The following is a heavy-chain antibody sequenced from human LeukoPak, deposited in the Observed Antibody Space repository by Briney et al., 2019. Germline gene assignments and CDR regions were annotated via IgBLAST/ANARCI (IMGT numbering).Heavy chain of an antibody. Sequence: SQTLSLTCSVSGGSISSGDYYWSWIRPHPGKGLEWIGHIYYSGSTYYNPSLKSRVTISVDTSKNQFSLKLSSVTAADTAVYYCARDHGVAAAGTWWFDPWGQGTLVTVSS. D-gene: IGHD6-13*01. CDR1: GGSISSGDYY. J-gene: IGHJ5*02. V-gene: IGHV4-31*03. CDR3: ARDHGVAAAGTWWFDP. CDR2: IYYSGST.